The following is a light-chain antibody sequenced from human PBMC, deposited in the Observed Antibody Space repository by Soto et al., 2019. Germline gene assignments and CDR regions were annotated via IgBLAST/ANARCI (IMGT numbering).Light chain of an antibody. CDR3: QQLDSYPLT. J-gene: IGKJ4*01. CDR2: TAS. V-gene: IGKV1-9*01. Sequence: DIQLTQSPSFLSASVGDRVTITCRASQGISSYLVWYQHKPGQAPKLLIYTASTLQSGVPSRFSGTGSGTEFTLTISSLQPEDFATYYCQQLDSYPLTFGGGTKVEI. CDR1: QGISSY.